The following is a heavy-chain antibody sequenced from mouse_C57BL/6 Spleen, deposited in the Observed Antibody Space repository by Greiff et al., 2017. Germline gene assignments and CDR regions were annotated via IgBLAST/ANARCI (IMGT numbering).Heavy chain of an antibody. D-gene: IGHD2-10*02. Sequence: VKLPPSGAELARPCASVKMSFKASGYTFTSYTMPLVQHRPGQVLEWIGYINPSSGYPTSHEKFKGKATLTAHKSSSTDYMQLNSLTSEDSAVYFCARGRGRYGNYDYFDYWGQGNTHTVSS. CDR3: ARGRGRYGNYDYFDY. CDR1: GYTFTSYT. CDR2: INPSSGYP. V-gene: IGHV1-4*01. J-gene: IGHJ2*01.